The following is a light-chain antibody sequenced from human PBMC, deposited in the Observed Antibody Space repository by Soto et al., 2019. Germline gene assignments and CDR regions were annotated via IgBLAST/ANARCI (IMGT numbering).Light chain of an antibody. Sequence: EIVLTQAPGTLSLSPGERATRSCSASQSLSGNYLAWYHQKPGQAPRLLIFGVSSRATGIPDGFSGSGSGTDFTLTINRLEPEDFAVYYCHHDGSSPYTFGLGTKLEIK. CDR1: QSLSGNY. CDR3: HHDGSSPYT. J-gene: IGKJ2*01. V-gene: IGKV3-20*01. CDR2: GVS.